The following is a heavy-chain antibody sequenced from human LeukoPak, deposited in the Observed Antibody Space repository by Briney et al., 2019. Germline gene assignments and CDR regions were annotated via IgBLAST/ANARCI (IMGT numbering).Heavy chain of an antibody. V-gene: IGHV4-30-4*01. J-gene: IGHJ4*02. CDR3: ARGIAAAEYYFDY. CDR2: IYYSGST. D-gene: IGHD6-13*01. Sequence: SQTLSLTCTVSGGSISSGDYYWSWIRQPPEKGLEWIGYIYYSGSTYYNPSLKSRVTISVDTSKNQFSLKLSSVTAADTAVYYCARGIAAAEYYFDYWGQGTLVTVSS. CDR1: GGSISSGDYY.